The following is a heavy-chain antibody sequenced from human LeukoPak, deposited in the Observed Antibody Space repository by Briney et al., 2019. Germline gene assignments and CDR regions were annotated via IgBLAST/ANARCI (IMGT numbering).Heavy chain of an antibody. Sequence: PVGSLRLSCAASGFTLSDYYMSWIRQAPGKGLEWVSYISSSGSTIYYADSVKGRFTISRDNAKNSLYLQMNSLRAEDTAVYYCARDPPDSSGESYWGQGTLVTVSS. CDR2: ISSSGSTI. D-gene: IGHD3-22*01. CDR1: GFTLSDYY. V-gene: IGHV3-11*04. CDR3: ARDPPDSSGESY. J-gene: IGHJ4*02.